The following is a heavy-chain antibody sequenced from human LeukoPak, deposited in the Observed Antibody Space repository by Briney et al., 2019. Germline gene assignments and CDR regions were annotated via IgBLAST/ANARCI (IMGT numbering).Heavy chain of an antibody. CDR1: GGSISSGGYY. D-gene: IGHD6-6*01. CDR3: ARFYPKAARRSLNAFDI. V-gene: IGHV4-30-2*01. Sequence: SETLSLTCTVSGGSISSGGYYWSWIRQPPGKGLEWIGYIYHSGSTYYNPSLKSRVTISVDRSKNQFSLKLSSVTAADTAVYYCARFYPKAARRSLNAFDIWGQGTMVTVSS. J-gene: IGHJ3*02. CDR2: IYHSGST.